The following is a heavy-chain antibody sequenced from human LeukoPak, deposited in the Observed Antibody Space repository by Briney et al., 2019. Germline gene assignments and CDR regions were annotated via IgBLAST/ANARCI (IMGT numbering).Heavy chain of an antibody. CDR3: AKVWRPNSQLDYFDY. V-gene: IGHV3-23*01. CDR1: GFTFSSYA. D-gene: IGHD1-1*01. CDR2: ISGSGGST. J-gene: IGHJ4*02. Sequence: GGSLRLSCAASGFTFSSYAMSWVRQAPGKGLEWVSAISGSGGSTYYADSVKGRFTISRDNSKNTLYLQMNSLRAEDTAVYYCAKVWRPNSQLDYFDYWGQGTLVTVSS.